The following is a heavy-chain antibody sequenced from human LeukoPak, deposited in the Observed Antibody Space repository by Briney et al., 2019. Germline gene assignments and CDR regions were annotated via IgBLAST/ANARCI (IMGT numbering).Heavy chain of an antibody. CDR2: IIPIFGTA. V-gene: IGHV1-69*05. D-gene: IGHD2-2*01. CDR3: ARDLEDCSSTSCYFDY. CDR1: GGTFSSYA. J-gene: IGHJ4*02. Sequence: GASVKVSCKASGGTFSSYAISWVRQAPGQGLEWMGGIIPIFGTANYAQKFQGRVTITTDESTSTAYMELSSLRSEDTAVYYCARDLEDCSSTSCYFDYWGQGTLVTVSS.